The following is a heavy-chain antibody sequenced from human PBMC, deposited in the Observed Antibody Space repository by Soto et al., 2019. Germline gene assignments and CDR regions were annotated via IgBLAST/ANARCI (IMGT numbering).Heavy chain of an antibody. CDR2: IYPGDSDT. CDR1: GYSFTIYC. D-gene: IGHD3-10*01. V-gene: IGHV5-51*01. Sequence: GESLKISCKGSGYSFTIYCIAWVRQMPWKGLEWMGSIYPGDSDTRYSPSFQGQVTVSADKSINTVYLQWSSLKASDTAMYYCASKISWFHYWGQGTLVTVSS. CDR3: ASKISWFHY. J-gene: IGHJ4*02.